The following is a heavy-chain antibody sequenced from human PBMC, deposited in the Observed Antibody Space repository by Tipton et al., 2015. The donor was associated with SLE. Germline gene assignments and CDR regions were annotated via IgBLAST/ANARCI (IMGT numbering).Heavy chain of an antibody. CDR3: AGAWQGYCSGGTCYVLDY. J-gene: IGHJ6*02. D-gene: IGHD2-15*01. CDR2: IYYDGAT. Sequence: TLSLTCTVSGVSISGYYCSWIRQSPGKGLEWIGFIYYDGATKYNPSLKNRVSISIDTSKNQFSLKMTSLTAADTAVYYCAGAWQGYCSGGTCYVLDYWGQGTTVTVSS. CDR1: GVSISGYY. V-gene: IGHV4-59*01.